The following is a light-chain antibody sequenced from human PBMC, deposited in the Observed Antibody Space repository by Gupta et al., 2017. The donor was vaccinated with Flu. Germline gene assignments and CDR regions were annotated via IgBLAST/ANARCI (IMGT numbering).Light chain of an antibody. CDR1: SSNIGARFE. J-gene: IGLJ1*01. CDR2: GNS. V-gene: IGLV1-40*01. CDR3: QSYDSSLGGFYV. Sequence: QSVLTQPPSVSAAPGQTVTLSCPGTSSNIGARFEVHWYQRVPGTVPKLLIYGNSNRPSGVPDRFSGSASGASASLAITGLQTEDEADYCCQSYDSSLGGFYVFGTGTKVTVL.